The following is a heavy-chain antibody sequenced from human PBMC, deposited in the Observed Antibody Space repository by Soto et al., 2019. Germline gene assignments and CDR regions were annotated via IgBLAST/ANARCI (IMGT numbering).Heavy chain of an antibody. J-gene: IGHJ4*02. CDR1: GFTFSSYA. D-gene: IGHD6-19*01. V-gene: IGHV3-23*01. CDR2: ISGSGGST. Sequence: EVQLLESGGGLVQPGGSLRLSCAASGFTFSSYAMSWVRQAPGKGLEWVSAISGSGGSTYYADSVKGRFTISRDNAKNKLYLKMNRLRAADTAVYSGAQDHRYSSVWANFDYGGQGTLVTVSS. CDR3: AQDHRYSSVWANFDY.